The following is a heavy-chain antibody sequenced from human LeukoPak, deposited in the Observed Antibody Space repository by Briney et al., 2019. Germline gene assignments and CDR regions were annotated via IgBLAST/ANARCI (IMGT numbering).Heavy chain of an antibody. D-gene: IGHD5-12*01. CDR3: ARDRAMGPEVADDDLDY. V-gene: IGHV1-2*02. CDR1: GYTFTAYY. J-gene: IGHJ4*02. CDR2: INPNSGDT. Sequence: GASVKVSCKASGYTFTAYYMHWVRQAPGQGLEWMGWINPNSGDTNYAQKFQGRVTMTRDTSIRTAYMELSSLRSDDTAVYYCARDRAMGPEVADDDLDYWGQGTLVAVSS.